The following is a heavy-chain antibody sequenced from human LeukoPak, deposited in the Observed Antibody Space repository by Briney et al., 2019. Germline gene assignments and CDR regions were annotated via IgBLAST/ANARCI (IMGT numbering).Heavy chain of an antibody. D-gene: IGHD2-15*01. CDR3: ARALDIVVVGDRDAYGDYILGALDI. Sequence: SQTLSLTCTVSGASIRSGDYYWSWIRQPPGKGLEWIGYIYDSGSTYYNPSLKSRITISVDTSENRFSLKLSSVTATDTAVYYCARALDIVVVGDRDAYGDYILGALDIWGQGTMVTVSS. CDR2: IYDSGST. V-gene: IGHV4-30-4*01. J-gene: IGHJ3*02. CDR1: GASIRSGDYY.